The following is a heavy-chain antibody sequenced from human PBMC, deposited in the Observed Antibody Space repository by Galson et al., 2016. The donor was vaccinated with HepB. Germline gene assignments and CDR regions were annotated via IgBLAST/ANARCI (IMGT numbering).Heavy chain of an antibody. V-gene: IGHV3-30*04. D-gene: IGHD6-13*01. CDR2: IASDGSNK. CDR3: ARDARYSSNWYYGVASPGFYYYGMDV. Sequence: SLRLSCAASGFTFSSYTMHWVRQTPGKGLEWVALIASDGSNKYYADSVKGRFTISRENSKNTLYLQMNSLRAEDTAIYYCARDARYSSNWYYGVASPGFYYYGMDVWGQGSTVTVSS. CDR1: GFTFSSYT. J-gene: IGHJ6*02.